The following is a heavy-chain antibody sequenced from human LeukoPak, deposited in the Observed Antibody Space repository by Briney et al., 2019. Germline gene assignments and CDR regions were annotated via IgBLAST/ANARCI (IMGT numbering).Heavy chain of an antibody. CDR2: ISAYNGNT. Sequence: ASVKVSCKASGYTFTSYGISWVRQAPGQGLEWMGWISAYNGNTNYAQKFQGRVTMTRDTSITTAYMELSRLRSDDTAVYYCARGGWVRGVITRDGLNYWGQGTLLTVSS. CDR3: ARGGWVRGVITRDGLNY. D-gene: IGHD3-10*01. CDR1: GYTFTSYG. J-gene: IGHJ4*02. V-gene: IGHV1-18*01.